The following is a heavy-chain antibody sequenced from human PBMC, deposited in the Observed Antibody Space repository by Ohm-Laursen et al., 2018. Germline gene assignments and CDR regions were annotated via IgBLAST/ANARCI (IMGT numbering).Heavy chain of an antibody. J-gene: IGHJ4*02. D-gene: IGHD6-19*01. CDR1: GYTLTSYY. CDR2: INFSSGST. Sequence: ARVSSKVSGYTLTSYYMHSGRQAPGQGLGWVGIINFSSGSTRNAQKLQGRVTMTRDTSTSTVYMELSSLRSEDTAVCYCARGFPSIGWYSFDYWGQGTLVTVSS. CDR3: ARGFPSIGWYSFDY. V-gene: IGHV1-46*04.